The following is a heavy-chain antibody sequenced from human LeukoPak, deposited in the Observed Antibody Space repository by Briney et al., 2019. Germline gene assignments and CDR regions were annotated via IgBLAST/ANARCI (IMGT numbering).Heavy chain of an antibody. CDR3: ARAVGTAMVFDY. V-gene: IGHV4-59*01. CDR1: GGPISSYY. Sequence: PSETLSLTCTVSGGPISSYYWSWIRQPPGKGLEWIGYIYYSGSTNYNPSLKSRVTISVDTSKNQFSLKLSSVTAADTAVYYCARAVGTAMVFDYWGQGTLVTVSS. J-gene: IGHJ4*02. CDR2: IYYSGST. D-gene: IGHD5-18*01.